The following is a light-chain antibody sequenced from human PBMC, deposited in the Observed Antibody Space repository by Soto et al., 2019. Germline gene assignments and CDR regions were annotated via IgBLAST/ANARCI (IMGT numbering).Light chain of an antibody. CDR2: AAS. CDR3: QQANSFPWT. Sequence: DIQMTQSPSSVSASVGDRVTITCRASQGISSWLAWHQQKPGKAPKLLIHAASSLQSGVPSRFSGSGSGTDFTLTISSLQPEDFATYYCQQANSFPWTFGQGTKVEIK. J-gene: IGKJ1*01. CDR1: QGISSW. V-gene: IGKV1-12*02.